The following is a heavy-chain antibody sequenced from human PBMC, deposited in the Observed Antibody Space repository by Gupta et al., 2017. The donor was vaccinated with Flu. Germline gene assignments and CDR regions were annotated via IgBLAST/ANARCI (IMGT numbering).Heavy chain of an antibody. J-gene: IGHJ5*02. V-gene: IGHV4-34*01. D-gene: IGHD2-2*01. Sequence: WIRQPPGKGLEWIGEINHSGSTNYNPSLKSLVTIAVDTSKNQFSLKLSSVTAADTAVYYCARGYCSSTICYSAAIRWFDPWGQGTLVTVSS. CDR3: ARGYCSSTICYSAAIRWFDP. CDR2: INHSGST.